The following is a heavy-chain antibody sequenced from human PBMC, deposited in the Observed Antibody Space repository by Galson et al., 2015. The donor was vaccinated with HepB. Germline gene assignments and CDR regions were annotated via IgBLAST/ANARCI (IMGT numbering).Heavy chain of an antibody. CDR3: AKVMQMGDYVWGSYRPNPNVDY. D-gene: IGHD3-16*02. J-gene: IGHJ4*02. CDR2: ISGSGGST. CDR1: GFTFSSYA. V-gene: IGHV3-23*01. Sequence: SLRLSCAVSGFTFSSYAMSWVRQAPGKGLEWVSAISGSGGSTYYADSAKGRFTISRDNSKNTRYLQMNSLRAEDTAVYCCAKVMQMGDYVWGSYRPNPNVDYWGQGTLVTVSS.